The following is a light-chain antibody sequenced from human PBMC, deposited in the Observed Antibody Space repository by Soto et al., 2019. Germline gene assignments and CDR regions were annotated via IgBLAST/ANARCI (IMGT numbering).Light chain of an antibody. CDR1: SSDVGGYNY. CDR2: EVS. CDR3: SSYAGSNIYV. Sequence: QSVLTQPPSASGSPGQSVTISCTGTSSDVGGYNYVSWYQQHPGKAPKFMIFEVSKRPSGVPDRFSGSKSGNTASLTVSGLQAEDEADYYCSSYAGSNIYVFGTGTSSPS. J-gene: IGLJ1*01. V-gene: IGLV2-8*01.